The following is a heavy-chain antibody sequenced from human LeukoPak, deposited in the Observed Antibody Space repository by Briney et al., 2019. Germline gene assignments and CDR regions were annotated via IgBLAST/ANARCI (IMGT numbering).Heavy chain of an antibody. Sequence: GWALRLSCAASGFTFSSYGMSWVRQAPGKGLEWVSAISGSGGSTYYADSVKGRFTISRDNSKNTLYLQMNSLRAEDTAVYYCARGSSYGFSMGYWGQGTLVTVPS. CDR2: ISGSGGST. CDR1: GFTFSSYG. J-gene: IGHJ4*02. CDR3: ARGSSYGFSMGY. V-gene: IGHV3-23*01. D-gene: IGHD5-18*01.